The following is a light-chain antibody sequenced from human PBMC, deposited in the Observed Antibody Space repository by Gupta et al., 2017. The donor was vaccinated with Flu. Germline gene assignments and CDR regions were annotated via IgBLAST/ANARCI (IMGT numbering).Light chain of an antibody. Sequence: IQMTQSPSSLSASVGDRVTITCRASQGISNYLAWYQQKPGKVPKLLIYAASTLQSGVPSRFRGRGSGTDFTLTSSSMHPEDVATYYCPKYNWDPRTFGRGTKVEIK. CDR2: AAS. CDR1: QGISNY. CDR3: PKYNWDPRT. V-gene: IGKV1-27*01. J-gene: IGKJ1*01.